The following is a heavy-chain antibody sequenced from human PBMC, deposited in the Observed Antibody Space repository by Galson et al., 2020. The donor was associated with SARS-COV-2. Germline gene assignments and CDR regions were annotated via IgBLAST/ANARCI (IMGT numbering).Heavy chain of an antibody. D-gene: IGHD4-17*01. CDR1: GFTFSDYY. V-gene: IGHV3-11*01. CDR3: ARAPYGDYVDIAFDI. J-gene: IGHJ3*02. Sequence: NSGGSLRLSCAASGFTFSDYYMSWILQAPGKGLEWVSYISSSGSTLYYADSVKGRFTISRDNAKNSLYLQMNSLRVEDTAVYYCARAPYGDYVDIAFDIWGQGTMVTVSS. CDR2: ISSSGSTL.